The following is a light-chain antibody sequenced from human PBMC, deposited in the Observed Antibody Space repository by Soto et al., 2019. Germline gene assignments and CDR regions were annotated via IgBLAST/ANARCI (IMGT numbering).Light chain of an antibody. V-gene: IGLV2-14*01. CDR3: SSYTRSSTPYV. Sequence: QSALTQPASVSGSPGQSITLSCTGTSSDVGGYNYVSWYQQHPGKAPKLMIYDVSNRPSGVSNRFSGSKSGNTASLTISGRQAEDEADYYCSSYTRSSTPYVFGTGTKLTVL. CDR2: DVS. J-gene: IGLJ1*01. CDR1: SSDVGGYNY.